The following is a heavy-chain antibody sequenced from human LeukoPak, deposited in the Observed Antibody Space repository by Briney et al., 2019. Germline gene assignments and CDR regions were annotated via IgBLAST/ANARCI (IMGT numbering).Heavy chain of an antibody. V-gene: IGHV3-48*04. Sequence: PGGSLRLSCAASGFTFSSYNMNWVRQAPGQGLEWVSYISSSGSTIYYADSVKGRFTISRDNAKNSLYLQMNSLRAEDTAVYYCARDGGDSGYDYGLQLNAFDYWGQGTLVTVSS. CDR1: GFTFSSYN. D-gene: IGHD5-12*01. J-gene: IGHJ4*02. CDR2: ISSSGSTI. CDR3: ARDGGDSGYDYGLQLNAFDY.